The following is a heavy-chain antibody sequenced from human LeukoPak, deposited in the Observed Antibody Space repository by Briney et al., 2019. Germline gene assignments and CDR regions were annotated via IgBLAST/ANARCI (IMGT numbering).Heavy chain of an antibody. CDR1: GFTFSSYA. V-gene: IGHV3-23*01. D-gene: IGHD6-6*01. CDR2: ISGGGGST. CDR3: AKDVAALSFDY. J-gene: IGHJ4*02. Sequence: GGSLRLSCAASGFTFSSYAMSWVRQAPGKGLELVSAISGGGGSTYYADSVKGRFTISRDNSKDTLYLQMNSLRAEDTAVYYCAKDVAALSFDYWGQGTLVTVSS.